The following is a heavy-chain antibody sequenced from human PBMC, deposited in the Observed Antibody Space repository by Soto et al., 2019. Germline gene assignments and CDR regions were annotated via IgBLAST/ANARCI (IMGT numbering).Heavy chain of an antibody. CDR1: GFTFSSYA. J-gene: IGHJ6*02. CDR3: VRASGMDV. CDR2: ISYDGSNK. Sequence: PGGSLRLSCAASGFTFSSYAMHWFRQAPGKGLEWVAVISYDGSNKYYADSVKGRFTVSRDDSKNTLYLQMNSLRTEDTAVYYCVRASGMDVWGQGTTVTVSS. V-gene: IGHV3-30-3*01.